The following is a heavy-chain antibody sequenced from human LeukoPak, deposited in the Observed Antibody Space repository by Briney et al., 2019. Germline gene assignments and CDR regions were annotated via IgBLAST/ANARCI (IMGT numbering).Heavy chain of an antibody. CDR1: GGSINSYY. Sequence: SETLSLTCAVSGGSINSYYWSWIRQPPGKGLEWIGYIYYSGSTNYNPSLKSRVTISVDTSKNQFSLKLSSVTAADTAVYYCARASSGSGSYWSYYYGMDVWGQGTTVTVSS. D-gene: IGHD6-19*01. V-gene: IGHV4-59*01. J-gene: IGHJ6*02. CDR3: ARASSGSGSYWSYYYGMDV. CDR2: IYYSGST.